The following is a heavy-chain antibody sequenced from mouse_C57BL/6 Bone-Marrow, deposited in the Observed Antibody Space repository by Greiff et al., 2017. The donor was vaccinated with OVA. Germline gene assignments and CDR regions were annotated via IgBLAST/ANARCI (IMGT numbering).Heavy chain of an antibody. CDR1: GYTFTDYN. D-gene: IGHD1-1*01. V-gene: IGHV1-18*01. Sequence: EVKLVESGPELVKPGASVKIPCKASGYTFTDYNMDWVKQSHGKSLEWIGDINPNNGGTIYNQKFKGKATLTVDKSSSTAYMELRSLTSEDTAVYYCARRGSRYFDYWGQGTTLTVSS. CDR3: ARRGSRYFDY. J-gene: IGHJ2*01. CDR2: INPNNGGT.